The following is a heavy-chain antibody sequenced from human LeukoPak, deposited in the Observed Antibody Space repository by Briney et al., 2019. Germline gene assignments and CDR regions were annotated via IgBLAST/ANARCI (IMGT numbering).Heavy chain of an antibody. J-gene: IGHJ4*02. Sequence: GGSLRLSCAASGFTFSSDAMSWVRQAPGKGLEWVSAISGSGGSTYYADSVKGRFTISRDNSKNTLYLQMNSLRAEDTAVYYCAKDHFDYDSRYWGQGTLVTVSS. CDR2: ISGSGGST. CDR1: GFTFSSDA. V-gene: IGHV3-23*01. CDR3: AKDHFDYDSRY. D-gene: IGHD3-22*01.